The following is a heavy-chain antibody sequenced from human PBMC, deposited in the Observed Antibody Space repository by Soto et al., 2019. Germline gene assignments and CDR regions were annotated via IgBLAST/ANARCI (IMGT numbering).Heavy chain of an antibody. CDR3: AKDSNKYSSSLRGRYFDY. D-gene: IGHD6-6*01. CDR2: ISGGGSNT. CDR1: GFPFSSYV. J-gene: IGHJ4*02. V-gene: IGHV3-23*01. Sequence: DVQLLESGGGLVQRGGSLRLSCVASGFPFSSYVMSWVRQAPGKGLEWVSGISGGGSNTFYADSVKGRFTISRDNSKNTLILHTNSLGAEDTAVHYCAKDSNKYSSSLRGRYFDYWGQGIVVTVSS.